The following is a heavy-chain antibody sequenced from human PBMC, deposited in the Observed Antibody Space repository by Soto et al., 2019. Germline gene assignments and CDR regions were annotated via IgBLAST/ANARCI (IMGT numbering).Heavy chain of an antibody. V-gene: IGHV1-18*04. CDR3: ARTLDYDSSGPYFDY. Sequence: ASVKVSCKASGYTFTSYGISWVRQAPGQGLEWMGWISAYNGNTNYAQRLQGRVTMTTDTSTSTAYMELRSLRSDDTAVYYCARTLDYDSSGPYFDYWGQGALVTVSS. D-gene: IGHD3-22*01. CDR2: ISAYNGNT. CDR1: GYTFTSYG. J-gene: IGHJ4*02.